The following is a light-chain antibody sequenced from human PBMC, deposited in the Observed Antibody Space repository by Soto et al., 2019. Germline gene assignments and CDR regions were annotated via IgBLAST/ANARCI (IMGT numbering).Light chain of an antibody. CDR2: EAS. V-gene: IGKV1-12*01. CDR1: QGITNR. Sequence: DSQWSQSPAFLSAFVEDSVTITCRASQGITNRLAWYQQKPGKALNLLIYEASSLQSGVPSRISGSGSGTEFTLTIISLQPEDFATYYCQQANSFPITFGQGTRLE. CDR3: QQANSFPIT. J-gene: IGKJ5*01.